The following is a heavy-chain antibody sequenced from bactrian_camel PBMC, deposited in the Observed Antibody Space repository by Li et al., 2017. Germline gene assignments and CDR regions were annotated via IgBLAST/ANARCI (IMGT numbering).Heavy chain of an antibody. D-gene: IGHD2*01. Sequence: VQLVESGGGSVQTGGSLRLSCVASGIIFSKFLMTWVRQAPGKELEWVAVINSGSDTIAYADSVKGRFIISRDNAKTTTYLELRSLETEDTAIYYCAKGGWGRCSGVSCYSPRGQGTQVTVS. V-gene: IGHV3S40*01. J-gene: IGHJ4*01. CDR3: AKGGWGRCSGVSCYSP. CDR2: INSGSDTI. CDR1: GIIFSKFL.